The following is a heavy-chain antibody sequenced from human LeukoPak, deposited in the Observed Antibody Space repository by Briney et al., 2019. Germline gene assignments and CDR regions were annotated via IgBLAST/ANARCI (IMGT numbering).Heavy chain of an antibody. D-gene: IGHD6-13*01. CDR2: ISSSSSTI. Sequence: GGSLRLSCAASGFTFSSYSMNWVRQAPGKGLEWVSYISSSSSTIYYADSVKGRFTISRDNAKNSLYLRMNSLRDEDTAVYYCARYTAAGTWDYWGQGTLVTVSS. CDR1: GFTFSSYS. J-gene: IGHJ4*02. CDR3: ARYTAAGTWDY. V-gene: IGHV3-48*02.